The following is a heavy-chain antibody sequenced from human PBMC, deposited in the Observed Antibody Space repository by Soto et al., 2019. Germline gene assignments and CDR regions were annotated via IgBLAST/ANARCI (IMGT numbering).Heavy chain of an antibody. D-gene: IGHD3-3*01. CDR2: IYYSGST. Sequence: NPSETLSLTCTVSGGSISSYYWSWIRQPPGKGLEWIGYIYYSGSTNYNPSLKSRVTISVDTSKNQFSLKLSSVTAADTAVYYCARDRITIFGVVQGRDAFDVWGQGTMVTVSS. J-gene: IGHJ3*01. CDR1: GGSISSYY. CDR3: ARDRITIFGVVQGRDAFDV. V-gene: IGHV4-59*01.